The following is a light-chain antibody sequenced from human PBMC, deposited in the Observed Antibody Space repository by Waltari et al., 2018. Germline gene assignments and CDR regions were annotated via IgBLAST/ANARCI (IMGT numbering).Light chain of an antibody. CDR1: SSAVGGSNY. V-gene: IGLV2-11*01. CDR3: CSYAVNYLRV. CDR2: NVS. Sequence: QAALTEHRPLSRSPRPSVTISCTASSSAVGGSNYVSWYQQYPGRAPKVVIYNVSTRPSGVPDRFSGSKSGNTASLTISGLQAEDEADYYCCSYAVNYLRVFGGGTRLTVL. J-gene: IGLJ3*02.